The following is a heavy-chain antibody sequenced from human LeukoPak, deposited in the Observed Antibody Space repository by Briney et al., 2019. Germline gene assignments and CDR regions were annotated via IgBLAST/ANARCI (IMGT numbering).Heavy chain of an antibody. J-gene: IGHJ4*02. CDR1: GYTFAGYF. V-gene: IGHV1-2*02. CDR3: ASSNIVATWGIDY. CDR2: INPNSGGT. Sequence: GASVKVSCKASGYTFAGYFIHWVRQAPGQGLEWMGWINPNSGGTNYAQKFQGRVTMTRDTSINTAYMDLSSLRSDDTAMYYCASSNIVATWGIDYWGQGTLVTVSS. D-gene: IGHD5-12*01.